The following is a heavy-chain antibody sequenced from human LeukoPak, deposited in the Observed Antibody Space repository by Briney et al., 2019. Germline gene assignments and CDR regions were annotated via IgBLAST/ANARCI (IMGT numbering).Heavy chain of an antibody. CDR1: GFTLNSYA. J-gene: IGHJ4*02. D-gene: IGHD2-15*01. CDR2: ITYDGYKE. V-gene: IGHV3-30-3*01. CDR3: ARVGRGFGRKDDFDY. Sequence: GTSLRLSCAASGFTLNSYAMHWVRQAPGMGLEWVAVITYDGYKEFYADSVKGRFTISRDNSKNTLYLQMNSLRAEDTAVYSCARVGRGFGRKDDFDYWGQGTLVTVSS.